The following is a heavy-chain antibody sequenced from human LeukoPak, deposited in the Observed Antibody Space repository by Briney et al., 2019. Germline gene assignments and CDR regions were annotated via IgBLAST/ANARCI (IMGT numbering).Heavy chain of an antibody. V-gene: IGHV3-23*01. Sequence: GGSLRLSCAAAGFTFSNYAMTWVRQAPGRGLEWVSSISGSGGSTYYADSVKGRFTISRDNSKNTLYLQMYSLRAEDTAVYYCAKVGGASRASVYWGQGALVTVSS. J-gene: IGHJ4*02. D-gene: IGHD1-26*01. CDR2: ISGSGGST. CDR3: AKVGGASRASVY. CDR1: GFTFSNYA.